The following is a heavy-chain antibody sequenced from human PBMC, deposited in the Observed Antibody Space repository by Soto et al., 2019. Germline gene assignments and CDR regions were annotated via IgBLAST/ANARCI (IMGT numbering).Heavy chain of an antibody. D-gene: IGHD6-13*01. CDR1: GYTFTNYG. V-gene: IGHV1-18*04. CDR3: ATTPTAAGTTWCDP. Sequence: ASVKVSCKASGYTFTNYGISWVRQAPGQGLECMGWISTYNGNTKYAQKFQGRVTMTTDTSTSTAYMELRSLRSDDTAMYYCATTPTAAGTTWCDPWGQGTMGIVSA. J-gene: IGHJ5*02. CDR2: ISTYNGNT.